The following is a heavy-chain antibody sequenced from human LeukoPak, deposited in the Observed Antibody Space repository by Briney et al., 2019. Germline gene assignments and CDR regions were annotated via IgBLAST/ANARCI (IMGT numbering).Heavy chain of an antibody. CDR3: ARDSGSYQGGYYFDY. D-gene: IGHD1-26*01. V-gene: IGHV3-23*01. Sequence: GGSLRLSCAASGFTSSSYGMSWVRQAPGKGLEWVSAISASGVSKYYADSVKGRFTISRDNAKNSLYLQMNSLRAEDTAVYYCARDSGSYQGGYYFDYWGQGTLVTVSS. J-gene: IGHJ4*02. CDR1: GFTSSSYG. CDR2: ISASGVSK.